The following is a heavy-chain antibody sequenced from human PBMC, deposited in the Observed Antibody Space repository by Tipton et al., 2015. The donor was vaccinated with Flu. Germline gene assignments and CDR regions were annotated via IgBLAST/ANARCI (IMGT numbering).Heavy chain of an antibody. CDR2: ISSSGSTI. Sequence: SLRLSCAASGFTFSDYYMSWIRQAPGKGLEWVSYISSSGSTIYYADSVKGRFTISRDNAKNSLYLQMNSLRAEDTAVYYCARDREVVTRRYFDLWGRGTLVTVSS. CDR1: GFTFSDYY. V-gene: IGHV3-11*01. D-gene: IGHD2-21*02. CDR3: ARDREVVTRRYFDL. J-gene: IGHJ2*01.